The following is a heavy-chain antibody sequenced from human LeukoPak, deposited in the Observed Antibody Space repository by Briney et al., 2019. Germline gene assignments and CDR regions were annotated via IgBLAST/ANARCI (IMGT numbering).Heavy chain of an antibody. CDR3: ARALTYYDILTGYYPGDY. D-gene: IGHD3-9*01. CDR2: ISAYNGNT. V-gene: IGHV1-18*01. CDR1: GYTFTSYG. Sequence: ASVKVSCKASGYTFTSYGISWVRQAPGQGLEWMGWISAYNGNTNYAQKLQGRVTMTTDTSTSTAYMELRSLRSDDTAVYYCARALTYYDILTGYYPGDYWGQGTLVTVSS. J-gene: IGHJ4*02.